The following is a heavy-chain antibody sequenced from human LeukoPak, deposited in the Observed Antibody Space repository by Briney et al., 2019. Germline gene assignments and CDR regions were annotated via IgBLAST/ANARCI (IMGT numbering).Heavy chain of an antibody. CDR3: ARDLIAAAGTGSDY. J-gene: IGHJ4*02. D-gene: IGHD6-13*01. CDR1: GGSISSSSYY. CDR2: IYYSGST. Sequence: SGTLSLTCTVSGGSISSSSYYWGWIRQPPGKGLEWIGSIYYSGSTYYNPSLKSRVTVSVDTSKNQFSLKLSSVTAADTAVYYCARDLIAAAGTGSDYWGQGTLVTVSS. V-gene: IGHV4-39*07.